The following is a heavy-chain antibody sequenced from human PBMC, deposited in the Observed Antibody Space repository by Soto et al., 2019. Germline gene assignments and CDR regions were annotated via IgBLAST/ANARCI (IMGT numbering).Heavy chain of an antibody. V-gene: IGHV4-31*03. CDR3: ARDRGGNSIYDY. CDR1: GASVGSGDYY. D-gene: IGHD2-21*01. CDR2: TSYSGNT. J-gene: IGHJ4*02. Sequence: QVQLQESGPGLVKPSQTLSLTCTVSGASVGSGDYYWSWIRQHTGQGLELIGFTSYSGNTYYNPSLTSRLTISLDTSKNQFSLQLNSVTAADTAVYYCARDRGGNSIYDYWGQGALVTVSS.